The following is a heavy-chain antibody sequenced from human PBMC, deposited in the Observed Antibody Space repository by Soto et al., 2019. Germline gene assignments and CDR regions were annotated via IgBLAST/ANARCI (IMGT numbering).Heavy chain of an antibody. CDR3: ARLGHPGH. CDR2: VIPILGKA. V-gene: IGHV1-69*01. CDR1: GGSLRNSV. Sequence: QVQLVQSGAEVKKPGSSVKVSCTASGGSLRNSVISWVRQAPAQRLEWMGGVIPILGKANYAQKFQGRVTMTADEATSTAYMDLSSLSPDDTAVYYCARLGHPGHWGPGTLFIVSS. J-gene: IGHJ4*02.